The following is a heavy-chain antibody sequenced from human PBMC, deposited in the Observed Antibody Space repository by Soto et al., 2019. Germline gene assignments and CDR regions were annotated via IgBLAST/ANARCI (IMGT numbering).Heavy chain of an antibody. D-gene: IGHD3-10*01. CDR1: GYTFTSYY. V-gene: IGHV1-46*01. J-gene: IGHJ5*02. CDR2: INPSGGST. Sequence: ASVKVSCKASGYTFTSYYMHWVRQAPGQGLEWMGIINPSGGSTSYAQKFQGRVTMTRDTSTSTVYMELSSLRSEDTAVYYCARDGATMVRGVKSWFDPWGQGTLVTVS. CDR3: ARDGATMVRGVKSWFDP.